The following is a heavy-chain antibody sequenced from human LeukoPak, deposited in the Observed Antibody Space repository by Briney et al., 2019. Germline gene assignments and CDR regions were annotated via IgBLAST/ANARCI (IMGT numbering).Heavy chain of an antibody. D-gene: IGHD4-17*01. CDR3: TRDKVTVTTGDTNAFDI. CDR2: IKREAYGETK. Sequence: GGSLRLSCTTSGFNFGDYAMRWVRQGPGKGLEWVHSIKREAYGETKQYAASVKGKFTISRDDSKRVAYLQMNSLKTEDTAVYYCTRDKVTVTTGDTNAFDIWGQGTMVTVSS. J-gene: IGHJ3*02. CDR1: GFNFGDYA. V-gene: IGHV3-49*04.